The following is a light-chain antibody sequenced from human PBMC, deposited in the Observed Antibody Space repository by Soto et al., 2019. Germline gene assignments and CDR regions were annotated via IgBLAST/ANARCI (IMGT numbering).Light chain of an antibody. V-gene: IGLV2-14*01. CDR1: SSDVGGYNY. CDR2: DVS. Sequence: QSALTQPASVSGSPGQSITISCTGTSSDVGGYNYVSWYQQHPGKAHKLMIYDVSNRPSGVSNRFSGSKSGNTASLTISGLQAEDEADYYCSSYTSSSTLWVFGTGTRSPS. CDR3: SSYTSSSTLWV. J-gene: IGLJ1*01.